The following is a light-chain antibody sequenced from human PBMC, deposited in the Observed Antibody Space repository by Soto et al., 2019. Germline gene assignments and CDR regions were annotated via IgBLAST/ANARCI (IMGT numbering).Light chain of an antibody. V-gene: IGLV2-23*01. CDR1: SSDVGSYDL. CDR3: CSYVGISNLVV. Sequence: QSVLTQPASVSGSPGQSITITCTGTSSDVGSYDLVSWYQQHPGKAPKLMIYEGTKRPSGVSNRFSGSKSGNAASLTISGLLAEDDADYYCCSYVGISNLVVFGGGTKLTVL. CDR2: EGT. J-gene: IGLJ2*01.